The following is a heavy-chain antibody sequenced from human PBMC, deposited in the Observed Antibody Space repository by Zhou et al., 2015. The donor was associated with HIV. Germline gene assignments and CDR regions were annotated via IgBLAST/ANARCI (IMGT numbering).Heavy chain of an antibody. CDR1: GFTFSSYG. V-gene: IGHV3-30*19. J-gene: IGHJ4*02. CDR3: ARGMLVVGKPGARGFDY. Sequence: QVQLVESGGGXVQPGGSLRLSCAASGFTFSSYGMHWVRQAPGKGLEWVAVISYDGSNKYYADSVKGRFTISRDNSKNTLFLQMNSLRAEDTSVYYCARGMLVVGKPGARGFDYWGQGTLVTVSS. D-gene: IGHD2-8*02. CDR2: ISYDGSNK.